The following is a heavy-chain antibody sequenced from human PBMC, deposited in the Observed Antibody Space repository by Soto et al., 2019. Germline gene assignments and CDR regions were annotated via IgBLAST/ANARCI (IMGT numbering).Heavy chain of an antibody. CDR1: GGTFSSYA. CDR2: IIPTFDTT. CDR3: ARAGDGYPLGWFDP. J-gene: IGHJ5*02. Sequence: QVQLVQSGAEVKKPGSSVKVSCKASGGTFSSYAISWVRKAPGQGLEWMGGIIPTFDTTNYAQKFQGRVTITADESTSTAYMELSSLRSEDTGVYYCARAGDGYPLGWFDPWGQGTLVTVSS. D-gene: IGHD5-12*01. V-gene: IGHV1-69*01.